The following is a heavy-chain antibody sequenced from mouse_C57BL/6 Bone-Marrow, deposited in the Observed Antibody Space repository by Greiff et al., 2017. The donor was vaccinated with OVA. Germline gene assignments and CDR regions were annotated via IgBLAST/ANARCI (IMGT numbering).Heavy chain of an antibody. D-gene: IGHD1-1*01. CDR3: ARRSRYDAMDY. CDR2: ISNLAYSI. Sequence: EVHLVESGGGLVQPGGSLKLSCAASGFTFSDYAMAWVRQAPRKGPEWVAFISNLAYSIYYADTVTGRFTISRENAKNTLYLEMSSLRAEDTAMYYWARRSRYDAMDYWGQGTSVTVSS. J-gene: IGHJ4*01. CDR1: GFTFSDYA. V-gene: IGHV5-15*01.